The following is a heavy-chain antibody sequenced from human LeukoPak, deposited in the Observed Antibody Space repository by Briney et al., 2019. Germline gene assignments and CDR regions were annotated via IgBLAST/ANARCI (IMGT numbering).Heavy chain of an antibody. J-gene: IGHJ4*02. V-gene: IGHV4-31*03. Sequence: PSETLSLTCTVSGVSISSGGYYWRWLRQHPGKGLEWIGYIYYSGSTYYNPSLKSRVTISVDTSKNQFSLKLSSVTAADTAVYYCARSRGDEPVGYWGQGTLVTVSS. CDR1: GVSISSGGYY. CDR2: IYYSGST. CDR3: ARSRGDEPVGY. D-gene: IGHD3-16*01.